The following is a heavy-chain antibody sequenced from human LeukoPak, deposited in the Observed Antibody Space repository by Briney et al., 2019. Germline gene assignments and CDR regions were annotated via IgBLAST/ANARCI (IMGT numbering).Heavy chain of an antibody. CDR2: MNPHGDYT. CDR3: ARGLRDGLTGNDVLDV. CDR1: GYNFKRYD. J-gene: IGHJ3*01. D-gene: IGHD3-9*01. V-gene: IGHV1-8*01. Sequence: ASVKVSCKASGYNFKRYDINWVRQASGQGLGWMAWMNPHGDYTGYAQKFQDRVTMTSDSSTTTAYMELRSLTSEDTALYYCARGLRDGLTGNDVLDVWGLGTMVIVTS.